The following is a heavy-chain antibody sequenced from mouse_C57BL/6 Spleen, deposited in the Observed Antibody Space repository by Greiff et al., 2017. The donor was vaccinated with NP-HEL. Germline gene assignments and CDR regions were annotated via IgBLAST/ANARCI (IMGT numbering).Heavy chain of an antibody. Sequence: VQLQQSGPGLVQPSQSLSITCTVSGFSLTSYGVHWVRQSPGKGLEWLGVIWSGGSTDYNAAFISRLSISKDNSKSQVFFKMNSLQADDTAIYYCARRREYSNYVDWYFDVWGTGTTVTVSS. CDR2: IWSGGST. CDR1: GFSLTSYG. V-gene: IGHV2-2*01. D-gene: IGHD2-5*01. CDR3: ARRREYSNYVDWYFDV. J-gene: IGHJ1*03.